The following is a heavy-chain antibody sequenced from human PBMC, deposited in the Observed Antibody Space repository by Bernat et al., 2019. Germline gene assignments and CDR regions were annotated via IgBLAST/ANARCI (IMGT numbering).Heavy chain of an antibody. CDR1: GFTFSSYA. D-gene: IGHD1-1*01. CDR2: ISYDGSNK. J-gene: IGHJ3*01. V-gene: IGHV3-30*01. CDR3: ERDARKANDGGEWIDV. Sequence: QVQLVESGGGVVQPGRSLRLSCAASGFTFSSYAMHWVRQAPGKGLEWVAVISYDGSNKYYADSVKGRFTISRDNSKNTLYLQMNSLRAEDTAVYYCERDARKANDGGEWIDVWGQGTMVTVSS.